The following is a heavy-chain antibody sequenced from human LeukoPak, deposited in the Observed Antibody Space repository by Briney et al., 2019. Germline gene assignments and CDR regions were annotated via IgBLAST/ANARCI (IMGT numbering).Heavy chain of an antibody. D-gene: IGHD1-26*01. V-gene: IGHV4-39*07. J-gene: IGHJ4*02. CDR2: IYYSVST. Sequence: SETLSLTCTVSGGSLSTISYYWGWIRQPPGKGLEWIGSIYYSVSTYYNPSLKSRVTISVDTSKNQFSLKLSSVTAADTAVYYCARVRGSYPDYWGQGTLVTVSS. CDR3: ARVRGSYPDY. CDR1: GGSLSTISYY.